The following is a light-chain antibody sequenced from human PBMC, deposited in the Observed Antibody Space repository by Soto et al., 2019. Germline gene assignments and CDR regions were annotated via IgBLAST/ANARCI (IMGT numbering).Light chain of an antibody. CDR3: EQYDKSIT. V-gene: IGKV3-20*01. Sequence: ESVFTQSPGTLSLSPGERATLSCRASQSVSSSYLAWYQQKPGQAPRLLIYGASSRATGIPDRFSGSGSGTDFTLTINRLEPEDFAVYYCEQYDKSITFGGGTKVDIK. CDR1: QSVSSSY. CDR2: GAS. J-gene: IGKJ4*01.